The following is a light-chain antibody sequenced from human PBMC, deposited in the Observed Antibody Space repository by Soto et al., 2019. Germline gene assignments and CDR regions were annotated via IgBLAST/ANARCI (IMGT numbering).Light chain of an antibody. CDR2: DVS. CDR3: SSYSSGSTRMV. CDR1: STDVGGYDY. V-gene: IGLV2-14*01. J-gene: IGLJ2*01. Sequence: QSVLTQPASVSGSPGQSITISCTGTSTDVGGYDYVSWYQQHPGKAPKLMIYDVSNRPSGVSDRFSGSKSGNTASLTISGIQAEDEADYYCSSYSSGSTRMVFGGGTKLTVL.